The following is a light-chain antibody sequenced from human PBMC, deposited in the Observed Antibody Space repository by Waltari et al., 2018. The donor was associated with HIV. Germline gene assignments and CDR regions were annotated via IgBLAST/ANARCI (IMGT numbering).Light chain of an antibody. CDR2: ATT. CDR3: QQVFNYPHT. V-gene: IGKV1-39*01. J-gene: IGKJ2*01. Sequence: DIRMTQSPSSLSASVGDRVTITCRASQTISTYLHWYQQERGKAPKLLIFATTRLQSGVPSRFSGGGSGTDFTLTITSLQPEDFTTYFCQQVFNYPHTFGQGTTVDIK. CDR1: QTISTY.